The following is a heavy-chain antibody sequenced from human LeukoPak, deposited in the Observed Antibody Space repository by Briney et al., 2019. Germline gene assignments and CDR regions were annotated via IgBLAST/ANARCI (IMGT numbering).Heavy chain of an antibody. CDR2: ISGYNGNT. J-gene: IGHJ4*02. Sequence: ASVKVSCKTSGYTCTSYGISCVRQAPGQGLEWMGWISGYNGNTNYAQELQGRVTMTTDTSTSTAYMELRSLRSDDTAVYYCARRYYYYSSGYDDCWGQGTLVTVSS. CDR1: GYTCTSYG. D-gene: IGHD3-22*01. V-gene: IGHV1-18*01. CDR3: ARRYYYYSSGYDDC.